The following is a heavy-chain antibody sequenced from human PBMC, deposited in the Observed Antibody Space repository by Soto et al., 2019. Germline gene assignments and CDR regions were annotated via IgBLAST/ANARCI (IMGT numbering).Heavy chain of an antibody. Sequence: GGSLRLSCAASGFTLRTYTMNWVRQAPGKGLEWVSSISISSSDRYYADSVRGRFTISRDNAKNALYLQMNSLRADDTAVYYCVKWGYSVYDFTPPSGYYFFNGVDAWGQGTTVTVSS. V-gene: IGHV3-21*06. CDR3: VKWGYSVYDFTPPSGYYFFNGVDA. CDR2: ISISSSDR. D-gene: IGHD5-12*01. J-gene: IGHJ6*02. CDR1: GFTLRTYT.